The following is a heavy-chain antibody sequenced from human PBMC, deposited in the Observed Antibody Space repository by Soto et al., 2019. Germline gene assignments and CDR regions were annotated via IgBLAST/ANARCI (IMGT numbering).Heavy chain of an antibody. V-gene: IGHV3-23*01. CDR1: GFTFSSYA. J-gene: IGHJ4*02. CDR3: AKGRHIVLMVYVDY. CDR2: ISGSGGST. D-gene: IGHD2-8*01. Sequence: PGGSLRLSCAASGFTFSSYAMSWVRQAPGKGLEWVSAISGSGGSTYYADSVKGRFTISRDNSKNTLYLQMNSLRAEDTAVYYCAKGRHIVLMVYVDYWGQGTLVTVSS.